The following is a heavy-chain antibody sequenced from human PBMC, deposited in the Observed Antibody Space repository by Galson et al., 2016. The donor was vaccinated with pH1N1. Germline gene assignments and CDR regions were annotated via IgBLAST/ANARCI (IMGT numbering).Heavy chain of an antibody. V-gene: IGHV3-7*05. D-gene: IGHD2-15*01. CDR2: INQDGSAK. J-gene: IGHJ4*02. Sequence: SLRLSCAASGFTFSSYAMSWVRQAPGKGLEWVANINQDGSAKYYVDSVKGRFTISRDNAKNSVYLQMNSLRAEDTAVYYCARAVGGGSCHWGQGTLVTVSS. CDR1: GFTFSSYA. CDR3: ARAVGGGSCH.